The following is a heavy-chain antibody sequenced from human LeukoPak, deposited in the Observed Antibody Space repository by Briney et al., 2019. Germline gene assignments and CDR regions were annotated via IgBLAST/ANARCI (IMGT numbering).Heavy chain of an antibody. CDR3: ARVHSGVISVVLRDDDAFDM. D-gene: IGHD3-10*01. CDR1: GFTFNSYW. Sequence: GGSLRLSCAASGFTFNSYWMSWVRQAPGKGLEWVASIKQDGSEKYYVDSVKGRFTISRDNAKNSLYLQMNSLRAEDTAVYYCARVHSGVISVVLRDDDAFDMWGQGTMVTVSS. V-gene: IGHV3-7*01. J-gene: IGHJ3*02. CDR2: IKQDGSEK.